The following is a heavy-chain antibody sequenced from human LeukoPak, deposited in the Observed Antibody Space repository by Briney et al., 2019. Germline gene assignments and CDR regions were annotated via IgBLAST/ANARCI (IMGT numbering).Heavy chain of an antibody. D-gene: IGHD1-26*01. Sequence: GGSLRLSCAASGFTVSTNYMTWVRQAPGKGLDWVSIINTGGYTYYIDSVKGRFTISRDKSKNTLYLQMTFLNVEDTAVYYCARESGSYLQWGQGSLVTVSS. J-gene: IGHJ4*02. CDR1: GFTVSTNY. CDR3: ARESGSYLQ. V-gene: IGHV3-53*01. CDR2: INTGGYT.